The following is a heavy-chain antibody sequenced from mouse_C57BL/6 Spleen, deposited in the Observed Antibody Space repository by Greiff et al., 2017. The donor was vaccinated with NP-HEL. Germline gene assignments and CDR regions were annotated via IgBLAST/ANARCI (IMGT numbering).Heavy chain of an antibody. CDR2: IRNKANGYTT. CDR1: GFTFTDYY. CDR3: ARYRTTVAYFDY. V-gene: IGHV7-3*01. Sequence: EVQRVESGGGLVQPGGSLSLSCAASGFTFTDYYMSWVRQPPGKALEWLGFIRNKANGYTTEYSASVKGRFTISRDNSQSILYLQMNALRAEDSATYYCARYRTTVAYFDYWGQGTTLTVSS. J-gene: IGHJ2*01. D-gene: IGHD1-1*01.